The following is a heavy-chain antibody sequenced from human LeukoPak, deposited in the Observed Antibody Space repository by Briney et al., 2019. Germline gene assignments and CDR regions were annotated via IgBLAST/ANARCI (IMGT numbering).Heavy chain of an antibody. Sequence: GGSLRLSCAASGFTFSNYGLSWVRQAPGKGLEWVSGITGSGGSTYYADSVKGRFTISRDNAKNSLYLQMNSLRAEDTAVYYCARVEASGYDYGAFDYWGQGTLVTVSS. D-gene: IGHD5-12*01. CDR2: ITGSGGST. CDR1: GFTFSNYG. V-gene: IGHV3-23*01. J-gene: IGHJ4*02. CDR3: ARVEASGYDYGAFDY.